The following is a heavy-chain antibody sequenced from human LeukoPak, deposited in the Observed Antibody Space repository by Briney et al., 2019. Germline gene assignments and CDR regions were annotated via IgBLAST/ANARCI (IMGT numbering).Heavy chain of an antibody. J-gene: IGHJ5*02. CDR3: VKVGYGSGTWGWFDP. CDR2: IYSGSV. CDR1: GASISGHY. Sequence: PSETLSLTCNVSGASISGHYWSWLRQSPGKGLECIGYIYSGSVDYNPSLKSRATISGDASKNQASLILKSVTTADTAIYYCVKVGYGSGTWGWFDPWGQGILVTVST. V-gene: IGHV4-59*11. D-gene: IGHD3-10*01.